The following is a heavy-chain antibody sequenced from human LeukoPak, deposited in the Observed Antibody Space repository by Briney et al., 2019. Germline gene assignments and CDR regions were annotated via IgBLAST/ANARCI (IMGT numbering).Heavy chain of an antibody. CDR2: MHYSGST. Sequence: PSQTLSLTCTVSGGSTSTNNYYWGWIRQPPGKGLEWIGSMHYSGSTYYNPSLKSRVTMSVDTSKNQFSRNLDCVTAADTAVYFCARGSYSYGNAFDYWGQGTLVTVSS. V-gene: IGHV4-39*07. CDR1: GGSTSTNNYY. CDR3: ARGSYSYGNAFDY. D-gene: IGHD5-18*01. J-gene: IGHJ4*02.